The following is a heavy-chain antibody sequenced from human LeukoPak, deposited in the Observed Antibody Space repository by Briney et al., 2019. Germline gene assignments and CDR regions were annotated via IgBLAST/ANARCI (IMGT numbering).Heavy chain of an antibody. J-gene: IGHJ4*02. D-gene: IGHD5-24*01. V-gene: IGHV3-9*01. CDR2: ISWNSGSI. Sequence: PGGSLRLSCAASGFTFDDYAMPWVRQAPGKGLEWVSGISWNSGSIGYADSVKGRFTISRDNAKNSLYLQMNSLRAEDTALYYCAKDNGDGYNLFDYWGQGTLVTVSS. CDR1: GFTFDDYA. CDR3: AKDNGDGYNLFDY.